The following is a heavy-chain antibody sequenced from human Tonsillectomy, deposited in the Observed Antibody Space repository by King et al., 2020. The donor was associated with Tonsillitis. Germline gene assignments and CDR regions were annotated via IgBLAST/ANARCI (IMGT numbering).Heavy chain of an antibody. CDR2: IKKDGSVI. CDR1: GFTFGSYW. D-gene: IGHD6-13*01. CDR3: ARDLNAARSGIWLDVFDI. J-gene: IGHJ3*02. V-gene: IGHV3-7*01. Sequence: VQLVESGGGLVQPGGSRRLSCAASGFTFGSYWMTWVRQAPGKGLEWVANIKKDGSVISYADSVKGRFTISRDNGKNSLFLQMNSLRAEDTAVYYCARDLNAARSGIWLDVFDIWGQGNMLTVSS.